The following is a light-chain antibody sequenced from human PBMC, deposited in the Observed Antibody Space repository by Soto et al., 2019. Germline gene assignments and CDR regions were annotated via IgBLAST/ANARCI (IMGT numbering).Light chain of an antibody. CDR2: GAS. V-gene: IGKV3-20*01. Sequence: EIVMTQSPDTLSVSPGERSTLSCRASQSVSSNLAWYQQKPGQAPRLLIYGASSRATGIPDRFSGSGSGTDFTLTISRLEPEDFAVYYCQQYGSLPITFGQGTRLEIK. CDR3: QQYGSLPIT. CDR1: QSVSSN. J-gene: IGKJ5*01.